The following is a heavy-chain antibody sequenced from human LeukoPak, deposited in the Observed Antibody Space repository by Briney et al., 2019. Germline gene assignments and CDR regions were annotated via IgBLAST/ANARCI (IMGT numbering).Heavy chain of an antibody. Sequence: SETLSLTCTVSGGSISSSIHYWRWIRQPPGKGLEGIVSIYYSVSTYYTPSIKSRVTISADTSKNQFSLKLSSVTAADTAVYYCARLYGSGSLRDYYYYMDVWGKGTTVTVSS. CDR3: ARLYGSGSLRDYYYYMDV. D-gene: IGHD3-10*01. CDR1: GGSISSSIHY. J-gene: IGHJ6*03. V-gene: IGHV4-39*01. CDR2: IYYSVST.